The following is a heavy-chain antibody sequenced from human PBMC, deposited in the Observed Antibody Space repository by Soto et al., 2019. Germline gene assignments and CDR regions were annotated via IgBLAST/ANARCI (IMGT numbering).Heavy chain of an antibody. J-gene: IGHJ4*02. CDR3: ARARLGLTTVSGGDYAL. CDR2: IYHSGNT. D-gene: IGHD4-17*01. CDR1: GGSICCSNW. Sequence: QVQLQESGPGLVKPSGTLSLTCAVSGGSICCSNWWSWVRQPPGKGLEWIGEIYHSGNTNYNPSLKRRVTISVDKSKNQFSLKLSSVTAADTDAYYCARARLGLTTVSGGDYALWGQGTLVTVSS. V-gene: IGHV4-4*02.